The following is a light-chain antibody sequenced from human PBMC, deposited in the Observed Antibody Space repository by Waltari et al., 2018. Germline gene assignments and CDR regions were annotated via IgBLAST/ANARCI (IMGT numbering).Light chain of an antibody. CDR3: SSYAGSNTWV. CDR1: SSDVGGYHY. Sequence: QSALTQPPSASGSPGQSVTISCTGTSSDVGGYHYVSWYQHHPGKAPKFMIYEVSKRPSGVPDRFSGSKSGNTASPTVSGLQAEDEADYYCSSYAGSNTWVFGGGTKLTVL. CDR2: EVS. V-gene: IGLV2-8*01. J-gene: IGLJ3*02.